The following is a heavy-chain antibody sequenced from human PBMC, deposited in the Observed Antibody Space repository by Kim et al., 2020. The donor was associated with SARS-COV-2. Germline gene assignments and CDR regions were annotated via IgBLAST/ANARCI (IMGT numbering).Heavy chain of an antibody. V-gene: IGHV3-23*01. CDR3: AKVPYRVGAMLSFDY. D-gene: IGHD1-26*01. Sequence: DSVKGRFTISRDNSKNTLYLQMNSLRAEDTAVYYCAKVPYRVGAMLSFDYWGQGTLVTVSS. J-gene: IGHJ4*02.